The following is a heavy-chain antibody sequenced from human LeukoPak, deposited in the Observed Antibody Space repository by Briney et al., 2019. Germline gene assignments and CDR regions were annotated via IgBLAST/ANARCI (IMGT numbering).Heavy chain of an antibody. CDR1: GGSISSYY. CDR2: IYTSGST. CDR3: ARHRLRKFYFDY. Sequence: SETLSLTFTVSGGSISSYYWSWIRQPPGKGLEWIVYIYTSGSTNYNPSLKSRVTISVDTSKNQFSLKLSSVTAADTAVYYCARHRLRKFYFDYWGQGTLVTVSS. V-gene: IGHV4-4*09. J-gene: IGHJ4*02.